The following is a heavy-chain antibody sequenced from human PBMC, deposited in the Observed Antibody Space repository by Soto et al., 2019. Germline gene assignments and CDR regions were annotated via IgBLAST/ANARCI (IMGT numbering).Heavy chain of an antibody. CDR2: TYYRSKWYN. J-gene: IGHJ6*02. CDR3: AHGEGYCSSTSCQMYYYGMDV. D-gene: IGHD2-2*01. CDR1: GDSVSSNSAA. Sequence: SQTLSLTCAISGDSVSSNSAAWNWIRQSPSRGLEWLGRTYYRSKWYNDYAVSVKSRITINPDTSKNQFSLQLNSVTPEDTAVYYCAHGEGYCSSTSCQMYYYGMDVWGQGTTVTVSS. V-gene: IGHV6-1*01.